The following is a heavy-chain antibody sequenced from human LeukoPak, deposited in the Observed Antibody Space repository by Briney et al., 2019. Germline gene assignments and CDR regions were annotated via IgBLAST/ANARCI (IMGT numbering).Heavy chain of an antibody. D-gene: IGHD1-26*01. J-gene: IGHJ4*02. V-gene: IGHV3-13*01. CDR3: VRQQTPHGNFDY. Sequence: GGSLRLPCAASGFTFSNHAMHWVRQATGKGLEWVSAIGTAGDTFTISRENAKNSLSLQMNSLRAEDTAVYYCVRQQTPHGNFDYWGQGTLVTVSS. CDR2: IGTAGDT. CDR1: GFTFSNHA.